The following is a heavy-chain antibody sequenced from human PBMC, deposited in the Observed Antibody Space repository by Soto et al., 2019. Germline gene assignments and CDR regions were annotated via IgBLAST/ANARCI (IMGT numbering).Heavy chain of an antibody. CDR2: NSPFNGNT. CDR1: GYTFSRYV. J-gene: IGHJ4*02. CDR3: ARGRPLEYSSSSWAPDY. Sequence: ASVKVSCKASGYTFSRYVITWVRQAPGQGLDWIRWNSPFNGNTNYAQKLQGRVTMTTDTATRTAYMELSRLRFDDTAVYFCARGRPLEYSSSSWAPDYWGQGTLVTVSS. D-gene: IGHD6-6*01. V-gene: IGHV1-18*01.